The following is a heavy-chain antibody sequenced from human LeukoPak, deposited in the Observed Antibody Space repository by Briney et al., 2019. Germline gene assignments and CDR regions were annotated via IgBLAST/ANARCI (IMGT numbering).Heavy chain of an antibody. V-gene: IGHV1-2*06. CDR3: ARVKGYYDSSGYYYYYGMDV. CDR2: INPNSGGT. D-gene: IGHD3-22*01. Sequence: ASVKVSCKASGYTFTGYYMHWVRQAPGQGLEWMGRINPNSGGTNYAQKFQGRVTMTRDTSISTAYMELSRLRSDDTAVYYCARVKGYYDSSGYYYYYGMDVWGQGTTVTVSS. J-gene: IGHJ6*02. CDR1: GYTFTGYY.